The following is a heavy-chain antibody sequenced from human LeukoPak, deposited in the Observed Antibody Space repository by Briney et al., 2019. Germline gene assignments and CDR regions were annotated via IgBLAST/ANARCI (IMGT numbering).Heavy chain of an antibody. CDR1: GYTFTTYY. CDR2: INPSDGST. D-gene: IGHD2-8*01. V-gene: IGHV1-46*01. CDR3: AREHNGGFLDY. Sequence: ASVKVSCKASGYTFTTYYMHWVRQAPGQGLEWMGIINPSDGSTGYAQKFQGRVTMTRDTSTSTVYMDLSSLRSEDTAVYYCAREHNGGFLDYWGQGTLVTVSS. J-gene: IGHJ4*02.